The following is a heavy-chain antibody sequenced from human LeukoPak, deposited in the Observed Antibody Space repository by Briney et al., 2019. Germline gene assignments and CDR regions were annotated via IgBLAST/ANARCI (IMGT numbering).Heavy chain of an antibody. CDR2: IYYSGST. J-gene: IGHJ4*02. V-gene: IGHV4-61*05. D-gene: IGHD3-9*01. CDR1: GGSISSSSYY. CDR3: ARHTHYDILTGPSAFDY. Sequence: SETLSLTCTVSGGSISSSSYYWSWIRQPPGKGLEWIGYIYYSGSTNYNPSLKSRVTISVDTSKNQFSLKLSSVTAADTAVYYCARHTHYDILTGPSAFDYWGQGTLVTVSS.